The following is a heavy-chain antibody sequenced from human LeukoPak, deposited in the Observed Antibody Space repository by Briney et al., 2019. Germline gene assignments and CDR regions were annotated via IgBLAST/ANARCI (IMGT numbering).Heavy chain of an antibody. CDR2: IEQNGGDK. J-gene: IGHJ5*02. CDR1: GFTFSHYW. D-gene: IGHD5-24*01. Sequence: GGSLTLSCEASGFTFSHYWMTWVRQAPGKGLESVANIEQNGGDKYYLDSVKGRFTISRDNAKNSPYLQMNSLRAEDTAVYYCARDDGWLQLYHWGQGNLVTVSS. CDR3: ARDDGWLQLYH. V-gene: IGHV3-7*05.